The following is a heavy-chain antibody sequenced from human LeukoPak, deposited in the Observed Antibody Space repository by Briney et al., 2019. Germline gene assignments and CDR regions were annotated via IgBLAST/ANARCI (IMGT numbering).Heavy chain of an antibody. CDR3: ARGPFSIPGYFDL. J-gene: IGHJ2*01. V-gene: IGHV4-59*01. CDR1: GDPISNSY. CDR2: ISYSGTT. D-gene: IGHD2-2*03. Sequence: SETLSLTCTVSGDPISNSYWTWIRQSPEKGLEWVGYISYSGTTFYNPSLQRGMTISLDTSKNQFFLNLASVTSADTAVYFCARGPFSIPGYFDLWGRGALVTVSS.